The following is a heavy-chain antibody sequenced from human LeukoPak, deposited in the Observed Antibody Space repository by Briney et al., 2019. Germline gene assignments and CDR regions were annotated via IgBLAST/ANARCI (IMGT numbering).Heavy chain of an antibody. D-gene: IGHD6-13*01. V-gene: IGHV4-30-2*01. CDR2: IYHSGST. CDR1: GGSISSGGYY. CDR3: ARAGIAAAGPKGAYI. Sequence: PSQTLSLTCTVSGGSISSGGYYWSWIRQPPGKGLEWIGYIYHSGSTYYNPSLKSRVTISVDRSKNQFSLKLSSVTAADTAVYYCARAGIAAAGPKGAYIWGQGTMVTVSS. J-gene: IGHJ3*02.